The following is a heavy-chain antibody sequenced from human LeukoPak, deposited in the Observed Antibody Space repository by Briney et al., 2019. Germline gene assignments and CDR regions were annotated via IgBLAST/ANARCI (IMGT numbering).Heavy chain of an antibody. J-gene: IGHJ4*02. CDR3: ARGPTASDFDGTGY. CDR2: IHDSRST. Sequence: SETLSLTCNVSGASISDYYWSWIRQPPGRGLEWIGDIHDSRSTNYNPSLKSRVTISLDTPKKQFSLKLNFVTAADTAVYYCARGPTASDFDGTGYWGQGTLVTVSS. CDR1: GASISDYY. D-gene: IGHD3-3*01. V-gene: IGHV4-59*01.